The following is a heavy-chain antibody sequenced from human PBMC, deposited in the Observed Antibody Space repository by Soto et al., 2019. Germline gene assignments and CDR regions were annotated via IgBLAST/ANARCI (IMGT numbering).Heavy chain of an antibody. Sequence: QVQLVQSGAEVKKPGASVTVSCKASGYTFTGYYMNWVRQAPGQGFEWVGWINPSSGGTNYAQKFQGRVTMTRNTSISTAYMELSSLRSEDTAVYYCARGWDSYGHEGFDYWGQGTLVTVSS. CDR3: ARGWDSYGHEGFDY. CDR2: INPSSGGT. CDR1: GYTFTGYY. D-gene: IGHD5-18*01. V-gene: IGHV1-2*02. J-gene: IGHJ4*02.